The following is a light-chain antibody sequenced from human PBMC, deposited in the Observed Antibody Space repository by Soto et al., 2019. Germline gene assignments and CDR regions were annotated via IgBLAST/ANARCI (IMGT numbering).Light chain of an antibody. J-gene: IGKJ1*01. CDR1: QRVTSSY. CDR3: QQYGSSPR. Sequence: EIVLTQSPGTLSLSPGERATLSCRASQRVTSSYLAWYQQKPGQAHRLLIYGASSRATGIPDRFSGSGSRTDFTLTISILEPEDCALYYCQQYGSSPRFGQGTKVEIK. V-gene: IGKV3-20*01. CDR2: GAS.